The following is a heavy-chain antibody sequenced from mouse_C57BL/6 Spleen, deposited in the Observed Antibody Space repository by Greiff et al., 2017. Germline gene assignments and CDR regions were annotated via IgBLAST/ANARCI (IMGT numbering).Heavy chain of an antibody. D-gene: IGHD2-12*01. Sequence: DVKLVESGGGLVKPGGSLKLSCAASGFTFSDYGMHWVRQAPEKGLEWVAYISSGSSTIYYADTVKGRFTIARDNAKNTLFLQMTSLRSEETAMYYCAIPTIVKTEAMDYWGQGTSVTVSS. J-gene: IGHJ4*01. CDR1: GFTFSDYG. CDR3: AIPTIVKTEAMDY. CDR2: ISSGSSTI. V-gene: IGHV5-17*01.